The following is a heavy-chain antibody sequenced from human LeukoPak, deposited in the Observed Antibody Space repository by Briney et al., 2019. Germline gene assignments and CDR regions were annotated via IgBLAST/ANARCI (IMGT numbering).Heavy chain of an antibody. J-gene: IGHJ4*02. CDR3: ARAYSTMTYFDY. Sequence: SSQTLSLTCTVSGGSISSGGYYWSWIRQHPGKGLEWIGYIYYSGSTYYNPSLKSRVTISVDTSKNQFSLKLSSVTAADTAVYYCARAYSTMTYFDYWGQGTLVTVSS. CDR1: GGSISSGGYY. CDR2: IYYSGST. V-gene: IGHV4-31*03. D-gene: IGHD6-13*01.